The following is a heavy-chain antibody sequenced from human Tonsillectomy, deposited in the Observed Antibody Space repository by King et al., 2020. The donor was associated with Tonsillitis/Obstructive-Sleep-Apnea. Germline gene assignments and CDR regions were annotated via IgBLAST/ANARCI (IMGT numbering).Heavy chain of an antibody. Sequence: VQLVESGGGLVKPGGSRRRSFAASGCTLSGYSMNWCRQVHWKGREVVSSISRMSRSLDYAETVKGRFTSSVDNAKNSLYLQMNSLRAEDTAVYYCARDGCSSTSCYLYYYYYMDVWGKGTTVTVSS. J-gene: IGHJ6*03. CDR2: ISRMSRSL. V-gene: IGHV3-21*01. CDR1: GCTLSGYS. D-gene: IGHD2-2*01. CDR3: ARDGCSSTSCYLYYYYYMDV.